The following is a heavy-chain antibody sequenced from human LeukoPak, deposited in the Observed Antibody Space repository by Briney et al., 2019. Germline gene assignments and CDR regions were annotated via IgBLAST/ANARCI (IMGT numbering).Heavy chain of an antibody. J-gene: IGHJ4*02. CDR1: GFTFSSYA. CDR2: ISSSGGST. Sequence: GGSLRLSCAASGFTFSSYAMSWVRQAPGKGLEWVSAISSSGGSTYHADSVKGRSTISRDNSKNTLYLQMNSLRAEDTAVYYCAKDRRPTTVITYPSYWGQGTLVTVSS. D-gene: IGHD4-11*01. CDR3: AKDRRPTTVITYPSY. V-gene: IGHV3-23*01.